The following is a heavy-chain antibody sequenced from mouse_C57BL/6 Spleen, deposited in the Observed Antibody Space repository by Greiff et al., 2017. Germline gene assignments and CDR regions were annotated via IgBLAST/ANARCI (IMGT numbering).Heavy chain of an antibody. D-gene: IGHD2-5*01. V-gene: IGHV1-63*01. CDR1: GYTFTNYW. CDR2: IYPGGGYT. Sequence: QVQLKESGAELVRPGTSVKMSCKASGYTFTNYWLGWAKQRPGHGLEWIGDIYPGGGYTNYNEKFKGKATLTADKSSSTAYMQFSSLTSEDSAIYYCARTHYYSKGWFAYWGQGTLVTVSA. J-gene: IGHJ3*01. CDR3: ARTHYYSKGWFAY.